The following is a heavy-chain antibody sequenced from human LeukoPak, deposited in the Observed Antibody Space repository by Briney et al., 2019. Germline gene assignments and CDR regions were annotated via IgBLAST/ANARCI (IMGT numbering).Heavy chain of an antibody. D-gene: IGHD3-22*01. J-gene: IGHJ4*02. V-gene: IGHV3-30*02. CDR2: IRYDGSNK. Sequence: GGSLRLSCAASGFTFSSYGMHWVRQAPGKGLEWVAFIRYDGSNKYYADSVKGRFTISRDNSKNTLYLQMNSLRAEDTAAYYCSGGYDSSGYSPASRWGQGTLVTVSS. CDR1: GFTFSSYG. CDR3: SGGYDSSGYSPASR.